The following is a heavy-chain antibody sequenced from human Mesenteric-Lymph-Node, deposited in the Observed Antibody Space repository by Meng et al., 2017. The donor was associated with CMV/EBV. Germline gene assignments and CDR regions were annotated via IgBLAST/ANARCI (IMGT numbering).Heavy chain of an antibody. D-gene: IGHD3-22*01. CDR2: INHSGST. J-gene: IGHJ4*02. V-gene: IGHV4-34*01. CDR1: GGPFSGYY. Sequence: YGGPFSGYYWSWIRQPPGKGLEWLGEINHSGSTNYNPSLKSRVAISVDTSKNQFSLKLSSVTAADTAVYYCARELERANYYDSSGYVLWGQGTLVTVSS. CDR3: ARELERANYYDSSGYVL.